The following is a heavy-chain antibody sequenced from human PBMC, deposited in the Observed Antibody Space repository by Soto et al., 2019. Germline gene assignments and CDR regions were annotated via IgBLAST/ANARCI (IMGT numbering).Heavy chain of an antibody. D-gene: IGHD2-2*01. CDR2: MNPNTGNS. Sequence: ASVKVSCKASGYTFTSYDIYWVRQATGQGLEWMGWMNPNTGNSGYAQKFQGRVTMTSDTSISTAHMELSSLRSEDTAVYYCARVVPGAEAWFGPWGQGTLVTVSS. V-gene: IGHV1-8*01. CDR1: GYTFTSYD. CDR3: ARVVPGAEAWFGP. J-gene: IGHJ5*02.